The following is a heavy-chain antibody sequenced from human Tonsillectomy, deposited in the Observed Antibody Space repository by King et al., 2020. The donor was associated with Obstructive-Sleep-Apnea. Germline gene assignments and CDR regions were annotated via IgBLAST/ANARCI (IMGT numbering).Heavy chain of an antibody. D-gene: IGHD3-9*01. CDR1: GYTFTSYD. Sequence: QVQLVESGAEVKKPGASVKVSCKASGYTFTSYDINWVRQATGQGLEWMGWMNPNSGNTGYAQKFQGRVTMTRNTSISTAYMELSSLRSEDTAVYYCARLRYFDWSTDYWGQGTLVTVSS. J-gene: IGHJ4*02. CDR2: MNPNSGNT. CDR3: ARLRYFDWSTDY. V-gene: IGHV1-8*01.